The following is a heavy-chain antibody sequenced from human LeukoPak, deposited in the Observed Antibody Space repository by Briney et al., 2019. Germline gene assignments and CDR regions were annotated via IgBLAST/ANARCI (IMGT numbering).Heavy chain of an antibody. CDR1: GFTFNNYA. J-gene: IGHJ4*02. CDR3: AGRYFDI. CDR2: IKQDGSEK. V-gene: IGHV3-7*03. Sequence: GGSLRLSCPAAGFTFNNYAMSWVRQAPGEGLEWVANIKQDGSEKYYVDSVKGRFTISRDNAKNSLYLQMNSLRAEDSAVYYCAGRYFDIWGPGTLVTVSS.